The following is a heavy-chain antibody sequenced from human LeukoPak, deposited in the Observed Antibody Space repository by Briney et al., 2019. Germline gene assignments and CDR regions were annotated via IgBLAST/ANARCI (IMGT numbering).Heavy chain of an antibody. Sequence: GGSLRLSCTASGFPFSDYSMNWVRQAPGKGLEWISYIGISSGNTKYADSVKGRFTISADNTKNSLYLQMNSLRVEDTAVYYCARDHNYAFDNWGQGTLVSASS. V-gene: IGHV3-48*04. CDR3: ARDHNYAFDN. J-gene: IGHJ4*02. CDR1: GFPFSDYS. D-gene: IGHD1-1*01. CDR2: IGISSGNT.